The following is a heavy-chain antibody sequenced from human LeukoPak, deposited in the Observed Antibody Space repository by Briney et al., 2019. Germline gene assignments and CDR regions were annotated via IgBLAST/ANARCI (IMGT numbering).Heavy chain of an antibody. D-gene: IGHD3-22*01. CDR3: ARGKGPSRRYSDSRAYFPSEI. V-gene: IGHV1-18*01. Sequence: ASVKVSCKASGYTFTTYPITWVRQAPGQGLEWMGWISVYNGNIKSTQKAQDRVTMTTDTSTSTAYMELRSLKADDTAVYYCARGKGPSRRYSDSRAYFPSEIWGQGTMVTVSS. CDR1: GYTFTTYP. CDR2: ISVYNGNI. J-gene: IGHJ3*02.